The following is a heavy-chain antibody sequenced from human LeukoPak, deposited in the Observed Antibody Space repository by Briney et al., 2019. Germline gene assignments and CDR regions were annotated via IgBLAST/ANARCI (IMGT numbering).Heavy chain of an antibody. CDR1: GYTFTSYY. CDR2: INPSGGST. J-gene: IGHJ4*02. Sequence: GASVKVSCKASGYTFTSYYMHWVRQAPGQGLEWMGIINPSGGSTSYAQKFQGRVTMTRDTSTSTVYMELSSLRSEDTAVYYCAGPGRETTVTTRLRGSTYYFDYWGQGTLVTVSS. CDR3: AGPGRETTVTTRLRGSTYYFDY. V-gene: IGHV1-46*01. D-gene: IGHD4-11*01.